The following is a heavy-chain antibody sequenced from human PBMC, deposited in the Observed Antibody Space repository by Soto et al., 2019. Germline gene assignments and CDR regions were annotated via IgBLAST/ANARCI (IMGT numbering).Heavy chain of an antibody. CDR3: ASFPIAVAGTFDY. D-gene: IGHD6-19*01. CDR1: GGSISSSSYY. J-gene: IGHJ4*02. Sequence: SEPLSLTCTVSGGSISSSSYYWGWIRQPPGKGLEWIGSIYYSGSTYYNPSLKSRVTISVDTSKNQFSLKLSSVTAADTAVYYCASFPIAVAGTFDYWGQGTLVTVSS. V-gene: IGHV4-39*01. CDR2: IYYSGST.